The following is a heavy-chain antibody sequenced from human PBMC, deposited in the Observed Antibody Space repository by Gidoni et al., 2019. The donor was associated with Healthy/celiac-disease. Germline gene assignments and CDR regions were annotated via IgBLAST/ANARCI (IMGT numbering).Heavy chain of an antibody. J-gene: IGHJ4*02. CDR2: IRSKAYGGTT. CDR1: GLTCGDYA. Sequence: EVQLVVSGGGLVQPGRSLRLSHTASGLTCGDYAMSWVRQALGKGLEWVGFIRSKAYGGTTEYAACVKGRFTISRDDSKSIAYLQMNSLKTEDTAVYYCTRDLPPLRYWGQGTLVTVSS. V-gene: IGHV3-49*04. CDR3: TRDLPPLRY.